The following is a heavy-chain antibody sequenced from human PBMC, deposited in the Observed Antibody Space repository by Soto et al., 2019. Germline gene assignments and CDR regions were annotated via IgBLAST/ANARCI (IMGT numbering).Heavy chain of an antibody. Sequence: EVQLLESGGGLVKRGGSLRLSCAASGFTFSSYAMSWVRQAPGKGLEWVSAVSGNGGSANYADSVKGRFTISRDNSKNTVYLQMHSLRAEDTAVYYCAKGYSSGWYDYFDYWGQGTLVTVSS. V-gene: IGHV3-23*01. CDR3: AKGYSSGWYDYFDY. CDR2: VSGNGGSA. J-gene: IGHJ4*02. D-gene: IGHD6-19*01. CDR1: GFTFSSYA.